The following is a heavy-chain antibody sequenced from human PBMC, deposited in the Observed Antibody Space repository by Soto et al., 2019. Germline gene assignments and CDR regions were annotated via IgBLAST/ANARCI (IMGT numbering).Heavy chain of an antibody. D-gene: IGHD5-12*01. CDR2: ISYDGSNK. J-gene: IGHJ4*02. CDR3: AKSDGYNYFDY. Sequence: PGGSLRLSCAASGFTFSSYGMHWVRQAPGKGLEWVAVISYDGSNKYYADSVKGRFTISRDNSKNTLYLQMNSLRAEDTAVYYCAKSDGYNYFDYCGQGTLVTVSS. CDR1: GFTFSSYG. V-gene: IGHV3-30*18.